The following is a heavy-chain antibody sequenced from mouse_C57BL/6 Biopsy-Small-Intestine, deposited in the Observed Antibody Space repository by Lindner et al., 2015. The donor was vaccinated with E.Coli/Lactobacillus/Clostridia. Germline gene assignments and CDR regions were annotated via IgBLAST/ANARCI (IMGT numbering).Heavy chain of an antibody. D-gene: IGHD1-1*01. J-gene: IGHJ3*01. CDR3: ARSGIYSSGGFAY. CDR1: GYSFTDYY. Sequence: VQLQESGPELVKPGASVKISCEASGYSFTDYYMHWVKQSPEKSLEWIGEINPSTGGTTYNQKFKAKATLTVDKSSSTAYMQLKSLTSEDSAVYDCARSGIYSSGGFAYWGQGTLVTVSA. CDR2: INPSTGGT. V-gene: IGHV1-42*01.